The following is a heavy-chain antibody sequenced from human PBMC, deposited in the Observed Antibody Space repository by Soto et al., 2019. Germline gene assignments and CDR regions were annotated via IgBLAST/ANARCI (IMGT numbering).Heavy chain of an antibody. CDR3: ASVRTVTTTVLTWYAP. D-gene: IGHD4-4*01. Sequence: QVQLVQSGAEVKKPGASVKVSCKASGYTFTSYVISWVRQAPGQGLVWMGWISGYNGNTNYAQKVQDRVIMTTDTSASTAYVELMSLRSDDTAVYYCASVRTVTTTVLTWYAPWGQGTLVTVSS. V-gene: IGHV1-18*01. J-gene: IGHJ5*02. CDR1: GYTFTSYV. CDR2: ISGYNGNT.